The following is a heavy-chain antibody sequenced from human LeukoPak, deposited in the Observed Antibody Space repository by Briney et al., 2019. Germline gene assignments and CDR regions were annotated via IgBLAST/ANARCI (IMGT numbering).Heavy chain of an antibody. CDR1: GGSFSGYY. CDR3: ARGGVDSSGYIDY. CDR2: INHSGST. V-gene: IGHV4-34*01. D-gene: IGHD3-22*01. J-gene: IGHJ4*02. Sequence: SETLSLTCAVYGGSFSGYYWSWIRQPPGKGLEWIGEINHSGSTNYNPSLKSRVTISVDTSKNQFSLKLSSVTAADTAVYYCARGGVDSSGYIDYWGQGTLVTVSS.